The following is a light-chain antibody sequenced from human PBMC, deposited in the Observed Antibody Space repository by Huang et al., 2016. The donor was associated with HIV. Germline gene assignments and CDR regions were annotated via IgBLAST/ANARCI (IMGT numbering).Light chain of an antibody. CDR3: QKYDGAPLT. CDR2: GAS. CDR1: QGLRNY. Sequence: DIPLTQSPSSLSASVGDRVTITYLANQGLRNYLAWYQQKPGKVPQLLIYGASTLQLGVPSRFSGSGSGTDFTLTISSLQREDVATYYCQKYDGAPLTFGQGTKVEIK. J-gene: IGKJ1*01. V-gene: IGKV1-27*01.